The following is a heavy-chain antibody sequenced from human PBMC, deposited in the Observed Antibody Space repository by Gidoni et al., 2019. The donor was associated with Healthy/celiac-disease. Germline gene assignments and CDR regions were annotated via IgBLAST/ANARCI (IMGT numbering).Heavy chain of an antibody. CDR1: GFTFSSYA. V-gene: IGHV3-23*01. Sequence: EVQLLESGGGWVQPGGSLRLSCAASGFTFSSYAMSWVRQAPGKGLEWVSAISGSGGSTYYADSVKGRFTISRDNSKNTLYLQMNSLRAEDTAVYYCAKDLEGGSYFDYWGQGTLVTVSS. CDR3: AKDLEGGSYFDY. CDR2: ISGSGGST. D-gene: IGHD1-26*01. J-gene: IGHJ4*02.